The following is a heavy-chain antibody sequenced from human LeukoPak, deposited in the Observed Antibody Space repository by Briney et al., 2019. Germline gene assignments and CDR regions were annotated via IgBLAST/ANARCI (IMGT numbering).Heavy chain of an antibody. J-gene: IGHJ6*03. Sequence: PSETLSLTCAVYGGSFSGHYWTWIRQPPGKGLQWIGEVNDRGSTNYNPSLKSRLTISEDKSKKQFSLRLPSVTAADTAVYYCARGVVSGRFGDYYYYMDVWGIGTTVTVSS. CDR3: ARGVVSGRFGDYYYYMDV. CDR2: VNDRGST. D-gene: IGHD3-16*01. V-gene: IGHV4-34*01. CDR1: GGSFSGHY.